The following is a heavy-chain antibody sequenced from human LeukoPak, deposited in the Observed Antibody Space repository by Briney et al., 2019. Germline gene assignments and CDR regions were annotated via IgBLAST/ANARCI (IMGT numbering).Heavy chain of an antibody. CDR2: INHSVST. D-gene: IGHD5-24*01. CDR3: ASGAWATRLHS. V-gene: IGHV4-34*01. Sequence: SETLSLTCAVYGGPFSGYYWSWIRHPPGKTLEWIGEINHSVSTNYNPSLKSRVTISVDTSKNQFSLKLSSVTAADTAVYYCASGAWATRLHSWAQGTLVIVSS. CDR1: GGPFSGYY. J-gene: IGHJ4*02.